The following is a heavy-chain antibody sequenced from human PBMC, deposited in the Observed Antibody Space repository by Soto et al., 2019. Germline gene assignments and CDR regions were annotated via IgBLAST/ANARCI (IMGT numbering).Heavy chain of an antibody. Sequence: SGPTLVNPTQTLTLTCTFSGFSLSTSGVGVGWIRQPPGKALEWLALIYWDDDKRYSPSLKSRLTITKDTSKNQVVLTMTNMDPVDTATYYCAHSVAPPRVLVPAAIAGWFDPWGQGTLVTAPQ. CDR2: IYWDDDK. V-gene: IGHV2-5*02. CDR1: GFSLSTSGVG. D-gene: IGHD2-2*01. J-gene: IGHJ5*02. CDR3: AHSVAPPRVLVPAAIAGWFDP.